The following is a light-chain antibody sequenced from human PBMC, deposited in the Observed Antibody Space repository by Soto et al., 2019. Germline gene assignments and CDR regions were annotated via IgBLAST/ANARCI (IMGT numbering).Light chain of an antibody. Sequence: ILMTQSPVTLSASPGESAALSCRASQSVDNNVAWYQQKPGQAPRLLIYGASSRATGIPDRFSGSGSGTDFTLTISRLEPEDFAVYYCQQYGSSGTFGQGTKVDI. V-gene: IGKV3-20*01. CDR2: GAS. CDR3: QQYGSSGT. J-gene: IGKJ1*01. CDR1: QSVDNN.